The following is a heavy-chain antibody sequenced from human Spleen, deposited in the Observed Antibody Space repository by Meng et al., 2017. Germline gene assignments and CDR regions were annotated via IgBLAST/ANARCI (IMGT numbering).Heavy chain of an antibody. Sequence: QVQLQESGPGLVKPSETLSLTCIVSDDSISSYYWNWIRQPPGKGLEWIGFIYHNGDTNYNPSLKSRVTISVDTSKNQFSLKLTSVTAADTAVYYCARAFWQQLRLGYIDLWGRGTLVTVSS. CDR3: ARAFWQQLRLGYIDL. D-gene: IGHD6-13*01. CDR1: DDSISSYY. CDR2: IYHNGDT. V-gene: IGHV4-59*12. J-gene: IGHJ2*01.